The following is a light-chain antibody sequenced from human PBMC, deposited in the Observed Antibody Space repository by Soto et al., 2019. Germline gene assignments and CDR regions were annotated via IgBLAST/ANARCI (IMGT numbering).Light chain of an antibody. CDR1: SSNIGNNY. CDR2: DNN. CDR3: GTWDSSLRAGQGV. Sequence: QSVLTQPPSVAAAPGQKVTISCSGSSSNIGNNYVSWYQQLPGTAPKLLIYDNNKRPSGIPDRFSGSKSGTSATLGITGLQTGDEADYYCGTWDSSLRAGQGVFGGGTKLTVL. J-gene: IGLJ2*01. V-gene: IGLV1-51*01.